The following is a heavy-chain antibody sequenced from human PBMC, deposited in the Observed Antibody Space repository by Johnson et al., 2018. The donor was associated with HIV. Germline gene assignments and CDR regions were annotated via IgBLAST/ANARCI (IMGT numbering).Heavy chain of an antibody. D-gene: IGHD1-14*01. V-gene: IGHV3-66*01. CDR2: IYSGGST. CDR1: GFTVSSNY. J-gene: IGHJ3*02. CDR3: TTDTNGFGLANEAFDI. Sequence: VQLLESGGGLVQPGGSLRLSCAASGFTVSSNYMSWVRQAPGKGLEWVSVIYSGGSTYYADSVKGRFTTSRDDKKNTLYLQMNSLKTQDTAVYYCTTDTNGFGLANEAFDIWGQGTMVTVSS.